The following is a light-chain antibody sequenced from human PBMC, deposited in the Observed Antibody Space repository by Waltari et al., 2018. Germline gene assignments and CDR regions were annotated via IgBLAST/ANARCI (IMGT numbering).Light chain of an antibody. CDR3: SSYASSRV. V-gene: IGLV2-14*01. CDR1: SSDIGGYNR. Sequence: QPALTQSPSVSGSPGQSVTISCAGTSSDIGGYNRVSWYQQHPGKAPKLMIYEVSKRPSGVSDRFSGSKSGNTASLTISGLQAEDEADYYCSSYASSRVFGGGTRLTVL. J-gene: IGLJ2*01. CDR2: EVS.